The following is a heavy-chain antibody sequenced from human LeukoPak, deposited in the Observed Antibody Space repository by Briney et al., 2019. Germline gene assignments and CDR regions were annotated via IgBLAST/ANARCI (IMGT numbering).Heavy chain of an antibody. CDR2: ISGSGGST. CDR3: AKMVFLWFGELSGPSYFDY. CDR1: GFTFSSYA. D-gene: IGHD3-10*01. J-gene: IGHJ4*02. Sequence: PGGSLRLSCAASGFTFSSYAMSWVRQAPGKGLEWVSAISGSGGSTYYADSVKGRFTISRDNSKNTLYLQMNSLRAEDTAVYYCAKMVFLWFGELSGPSYFDYWGQGTLVTVSS. V-gene: IGHV3-23*01.